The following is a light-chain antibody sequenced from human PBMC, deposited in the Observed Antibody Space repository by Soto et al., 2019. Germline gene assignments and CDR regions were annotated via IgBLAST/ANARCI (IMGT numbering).Light chain of an antibody. Sequence: QSVLTQPPSVSGAPRQRVTISCSGSTPNIGKNAVNWYQQLPGKAPKLVIYHNDLLPSGVSDRFSGSKSGTSASLAISGLQSDDEADYYCAAWDDNLDGYAFGTGTKLTVL. CDR1: TPNIGKNA. V-gene: IGLV1-36*01. CDR2: HND. CDR3: AAWDDNLDGYA. J-gene: IGLJ1*01.